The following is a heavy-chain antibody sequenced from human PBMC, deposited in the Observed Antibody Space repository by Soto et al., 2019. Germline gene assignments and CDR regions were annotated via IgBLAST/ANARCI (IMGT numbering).Heavy chain of an antibody. CDR3: ARQPTYSRSYLVGDRAI. CDR1: GYSFTSYW. Sequence: GESLKISCKGSGYSFTSYWIGCVRQMPGKGLEWMGIIYPGDSGTRYSPSFQGQVTISADKSISTAYLQWSSLKASDTAMYYCARQPTYSRSYLVGDRAIWGQGTMVT. CDR2: IYPGDSGT. J-gene: IGHJ3*02. D-gene: IGHD6-6*01. V-gene: IGHV5-51*01.